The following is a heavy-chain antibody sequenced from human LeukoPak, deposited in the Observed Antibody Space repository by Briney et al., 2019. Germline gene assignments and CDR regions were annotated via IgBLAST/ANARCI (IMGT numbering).Heavy chain of an antibody. D-gene: IGHD3-10*01. CDR1: GGSISSGSYY. CDR2: IFTSGRT. V-gene: IGHV4-61*02. Sequence: PSETLSLTCTVSGGSISSGSYYWSWIRQPAGKGLELIGRIFTSGRTNYNPSLKSRVTISLDTSKNQFSLKLSSVTAADTAVYYCARGLTHYYGSGSNNWFDPWGQGTLVTVSS. CDR3: ARGLTHYYGSGSNNWFDP. J-gene: IGHJ5*02.